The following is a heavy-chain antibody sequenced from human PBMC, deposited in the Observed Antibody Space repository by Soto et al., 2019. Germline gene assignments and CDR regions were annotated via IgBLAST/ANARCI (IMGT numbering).Heavy chain of an antibody. Sequence: GGSLRLSCAASGFTFSSYEMNWVRQAPVKGLEWASYISSSGSTIYYADSVKGRFTISRDNAKNSLYLQMNSLRAEDTAVYYCARGGDIVVLAHSGKGDFDYWGQRNLVTVSS. CDR1: GFTFSSYE. V-gene: IGHV3-48*03. D-gene: IGHD2-15*01. CDR3: ARGGDIVVLAHSGKGDFDY. CDR2: ISSSGSTI. J-gene: IGHJ4*02.